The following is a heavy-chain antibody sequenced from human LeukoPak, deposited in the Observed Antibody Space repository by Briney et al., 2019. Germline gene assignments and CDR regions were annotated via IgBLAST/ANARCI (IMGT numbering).Heavy chain of an antibody. V-gene: IGHV3-33*01. CDR3: ARDEPWFGDAFDI. Sequence: GGSLRLSCAASGFTFSSYGMHWVRQAPGKGLEWVAVIWYDGSNKYYADSVKGRFTISRDNSKNTLYLQMNSLMAEDTAVYYCARDEPWFGDAFDIWGQGTMVTVSS. CDR1: GFTFSSYG. CDR2: IWYDGSNK. D-gene: IGHD3-16*01. J-gene: IGHJ3*02.